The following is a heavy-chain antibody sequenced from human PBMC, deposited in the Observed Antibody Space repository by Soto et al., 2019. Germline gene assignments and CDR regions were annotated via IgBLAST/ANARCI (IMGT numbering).Heavy chain of an antibody. Sequence: EVQLAESGGGLVQPGGSLRLSCVVSGLSFSKYWMSWVRQVPGKGLEWVANIKEDGSEKYYVDSVKGRFTVSRDNAKNSLYLQMNSLRAEDTAVYYCAKDRGMGYDSSGYYYAPRTYFDYWSQGTLVTVSS. CDR3: AKDRGMGYDSSGYYYAPRTYFDY. D-gene: IGHD3-22*01. J-gene: IGHJ4*02. CDR1: GLSFSKYW. V-gene: IGHV3-7*03. CDR2: IKEDGSEK.